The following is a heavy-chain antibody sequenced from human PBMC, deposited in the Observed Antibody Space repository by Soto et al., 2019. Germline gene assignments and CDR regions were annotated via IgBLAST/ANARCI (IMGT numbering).Heavy chain of an antibody. CDR3: ARGPAGYYDFWSGYLDY. V-gene: IGHV3-33*01. CDR2: IWYDGSNK. D-gene: IGHD3-3*01. J-gene: IGHJ4*02. Sequence: PGGSLRLSCAASGFTFSSYGMHWVRQAPGKGLEWVAVIWYDGSNKYYADSVKGRFTISRDNSKNTLYLQMNSLRAEDTAVYYCARGPAGYYDFWSGYLDYWGQGTLVTVS. CDR1: GFTFSSYG.